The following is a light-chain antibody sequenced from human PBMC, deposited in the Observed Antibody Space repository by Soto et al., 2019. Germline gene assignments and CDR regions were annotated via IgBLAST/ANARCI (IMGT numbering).Light chain of an antibody. J-gene: IGLJ3*02. CDR3: CYYPGNYLWV. CDR1: SSDVGGYNY. V-gene: IGLV2-11*01. Sequence: QSVLTQPRSVSGSPGQSVTISCTGTSSDVGGYNYVSWYQQHPGKAPKLMIYDVSKRPSGVPDRFFGSKSGNTASLTISGPRGEEGVDYSCCYYPGNYLWVSGGGPRLPAL. CDR2: DVS.